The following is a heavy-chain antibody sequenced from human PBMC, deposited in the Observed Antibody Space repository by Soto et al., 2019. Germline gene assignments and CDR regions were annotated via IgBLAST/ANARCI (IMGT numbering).Heavy chain of an antibody. CDR3: TTHGSGSHEDYYYYAMDV. CDR2: IKSKTDGGTT. CDR1: GFTFSNAW. V-gene: IGHV3-15*07. D-gene: IGHD5-12*01. Sequence: GSLRLSCAASGFTFSNAWMNWVRQAPGKGLEWVGRIKSKTDGGTTDYAAPVKGRFTISRDDSKNTLYLQMNSLKTEDTAVYYCTTHGSGSHEDYYYYAMDVSAQRTTVTVSS. J-gene: IGHJ6*02.